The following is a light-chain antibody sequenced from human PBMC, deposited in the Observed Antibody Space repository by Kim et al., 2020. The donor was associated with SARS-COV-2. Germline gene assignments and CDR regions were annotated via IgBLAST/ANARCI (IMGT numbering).Light chain of an antibody. Sequence: LYPGERATLSCRASQSVSSYVAWYQQTPGQAPRLLIYDASNRAAGIPARFSGSGSGTDFTLTISSLEPEDFAVYYCQQRSSWPLYTFGQGTKLEI. CDR2: DAS. V-gene: IGKV3-11*01. CDR1: QSVSSY. J-gene: IGKJ2*01. CDR3: QQRSSWPLYT.